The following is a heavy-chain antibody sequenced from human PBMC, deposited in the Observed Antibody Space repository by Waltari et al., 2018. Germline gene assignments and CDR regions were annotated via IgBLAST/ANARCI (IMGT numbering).Heavy chain of an antibody. J-gene: IGHJ4*02. CDR3: AKDLYRGSGWYLFDY. V-gene: IGHV3-30*18. CDR1: GFTFSSYG. CDR2: KSYDGSNK. D-gene: IGHD6-19*01. Sequence: QVQLVESGGGVVQPGRSLRLSCAASGFTFSSYGMHWVRQAPGKGLGWVAVKSYDGSNKYYADSVKGRFTISRDNSKNTLYLQMNSLRAEDTAVYYCAKDLYRGSGWYLFDYWGQGTLVTVSS.